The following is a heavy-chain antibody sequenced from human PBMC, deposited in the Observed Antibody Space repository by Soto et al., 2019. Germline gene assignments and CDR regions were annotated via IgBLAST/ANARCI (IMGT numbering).Heavy chain of an antibody. V-gene: IGHV5-51*01. D-gene: IGHD6-19*01. J-gene: IGHJ5*02. Sequence: PGESLKISCKGSGYSFTSYWIGWVRQMPGKGLEWMGIIYPGDSDTRYSPSFQGQVTISADKSISTAYLQWSSLKASDTAMYYCARHQKGPIAVAARRWFDPWGQGTLVTVSS. CDR3: ARHQKGPIAVAARRWFDP. CDR2: IYPGDSDT. CDR1: GYSFTSYW.